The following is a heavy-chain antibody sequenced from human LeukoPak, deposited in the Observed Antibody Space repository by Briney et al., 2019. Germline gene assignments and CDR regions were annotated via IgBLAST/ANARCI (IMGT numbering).Heavy chain of an antibody. CDR2: ISYDGSNK. CDR3: ARDPYNGAYSEGYYYYYMDV. J-gene: IGHJ6*03. CDR1: GFTFNNYA. D-gene: IGHD1-1*01. V-gene: IGHV3-30*04. Sequence: GGSLRLSCAASGFTFNNYAMHWVRQAPGKGLEWVAVISYDGSNKYYTDSVKGRFTISRDNSKNTLYLQMNSLRVEDTAIYYCARDPYNGAYSEGYYYYYMDVWGKGTTVTVSS.